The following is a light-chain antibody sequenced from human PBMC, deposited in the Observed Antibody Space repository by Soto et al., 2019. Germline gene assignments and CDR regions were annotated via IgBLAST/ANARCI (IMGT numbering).Light chain of an antibody. V-gene: IGKV1-12*01. J-gene: IGKJ5*01. CDR1: QSISTW. CDR3: QQGNSFPLS. CDR2: AAS. Sequence: DIQMTQSPSSVSASVGDRVTITCRARQSISTWLAWYQQKPGTVPKLLNYAASSLQDGVPSRFSGSGAGTDFTLTNSSLQPEDFGTSYCQQGNSFPLSFGQGTRLDIK.